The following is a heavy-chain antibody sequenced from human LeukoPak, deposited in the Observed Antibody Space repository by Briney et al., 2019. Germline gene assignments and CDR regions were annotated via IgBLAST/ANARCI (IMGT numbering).Heavy chain of an antibody. D-gene: IGHD3-16*02. V-gene: IGHV1-46*01. Sequence: ASVKVSCKASGYTFTSYHMYWVRQAPGQELEWMGIINPSGGSASYAQKFQGRVTMTRDMSTSTVYMELSSLRSEDTAVYYCATYDYVWGSYRYRFDYWGQGTLVTVSS. CDR2: INPSGGSA. J-gene: IGHJ4*02. CDR1: GYTFTSYH. CDR3: ATYDYVWGSYRYRFDY.